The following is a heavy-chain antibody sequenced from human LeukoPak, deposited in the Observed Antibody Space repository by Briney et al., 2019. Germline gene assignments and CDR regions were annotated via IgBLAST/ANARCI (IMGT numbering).Heavy chain of an antibody. D-gene: IGHD5-12*01. Sequence: SVKVSCKASGGTFSSYAISWVRQAPGQGLEWMGGINPIFGTANYAQKFQGRVTITADEFTSTAYMELSSLRSEDTAVYYCARDIPTGYSGYDFSYWGQGTLVTVSS. J-gene: IGHJ4*02. CDR1: GGTFSSYA. CDR2: INPIFGTA. V-gene: IGHV1-69*13. CDR3: ARDIPTGYSGYDFSY.